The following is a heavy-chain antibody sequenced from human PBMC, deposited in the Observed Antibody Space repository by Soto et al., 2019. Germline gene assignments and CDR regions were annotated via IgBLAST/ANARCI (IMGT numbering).Heavy chain of an antibody. CDR2: LIGGHYGT. CDR3: AKGKSTGDIDWFDP. Sequence: GGSLRLSCTASGFTLQNYAMAWVRQAPGKGLEWVSTLIGGHYGTAYSYSVKGRFTVSRDNSKNCLYLQMNSLGVEDTAMYFCAKGKSTGDIDWFDPWGQGGLVTVSS. CDR1: GFTLQNYA. V-gene: IGHV3-23*01. D-gene: IGHD3-10*01. J-gene: IGHJ5*02.